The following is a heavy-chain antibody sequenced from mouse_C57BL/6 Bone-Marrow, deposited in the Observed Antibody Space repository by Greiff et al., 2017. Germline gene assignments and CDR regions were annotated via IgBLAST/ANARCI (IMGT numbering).Heavy chain of an antibody. D-gene: IGHD1-1*01. J-gene: IGHJ3*01. CDR2: ISSGSSTI. CDR3: ARGITTVEAWFAY. CDR1: GFTFSDYG. V-gene: IGHV5-17*01. Sequence: EVTMVESGGGLVKPGGSLKLSCAASGFTFSDYGMNWVRQAPEKGLEWVAYISSGSSTIYYADTVKGRFTISRDNAKHTLFLQMTSLRSEDTAMYYCARGITTVEAWFAYWGQGTLVTVSA.